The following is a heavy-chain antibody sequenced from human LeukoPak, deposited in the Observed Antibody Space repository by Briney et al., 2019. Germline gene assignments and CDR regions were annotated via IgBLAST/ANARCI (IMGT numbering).Heavy chain of an antibody. Sequence: SETLSLTCTVSGGSISSYYWSWVRQPPGKGLEWIGFVYYTGSSNYSPSLKSRVTISVDTSKNQFSLKLRSVTAADTAVYYCARISSSNWYNERGAFDVWGQGTMVTVSS. D-gene: IGHD6-13*01. J-gene: IGHJ3*01. CDR3: ARISSSNWYNERGAFDV. CDR2: VYYTGSS. V-gene: IGHV4-59*01. CDR1: GGSISSYY.